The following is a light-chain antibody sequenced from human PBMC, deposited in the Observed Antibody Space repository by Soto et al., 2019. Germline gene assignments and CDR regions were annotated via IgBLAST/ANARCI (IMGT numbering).Light chain of an antibody. CDR2: GNS. Sequence: QSVLTQPPSVSGAPGQRVTISCTGSSSNIGAGYDVHWYQQLPGTAPKLLIYGNSNRPSGVPDRFSGSKSGTSASLAITGLQAEDEADYYRPSLDRRLSGSYVFGTGTKVTVL. CDR1: SSNIGAGYD. CDR3: PSLDRRLSGSYV. V-gene: IGLV1-40*01. J-gene: IGLJ1*01.